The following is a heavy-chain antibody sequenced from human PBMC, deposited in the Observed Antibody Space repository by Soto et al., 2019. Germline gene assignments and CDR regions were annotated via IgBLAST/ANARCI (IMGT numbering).Heavy chain of an antibody. D-gene: IGHD2-8*01. CDR3: EHRLGVNWLDP. CDR1: GFSLSTSGMG. J-gene: IGHJ5*02. V-gene: IGHV2-5*02. Sequence: SGPTLVNPTQTLTLTCTFSGFSLSTSGMGVAWIRQPPGKALEWLAFICWDDDKRYNPSLKSRLTITRDTSKNQVVLTMTNMDPLDTATYYCEHRLGVNWLDPWGQGTLVTVSS. CDR2: ICWDDDK.